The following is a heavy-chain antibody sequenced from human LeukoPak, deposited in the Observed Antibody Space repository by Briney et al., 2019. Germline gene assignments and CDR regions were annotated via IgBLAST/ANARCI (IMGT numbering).Heavy chain of an antibody. V-gene: IGHV3-23*01. D-gene: IGHD3-22*01. CDR2: ISGSGGST. J-gene: IGHJ4*02. Sequence: PGGSLRLSCAASGFTFSSYAMSWVRQAPGKGLEWVSAISGSGGSTYYADSVKGRFTISRDNSKNTLYLRMNSLRAEDTAVYYCAKDDYYDTGGYRDWGQGTLVTVSS. CDR1: GFTFSSYA. CDR3: AKDDYYDTGGYRD.